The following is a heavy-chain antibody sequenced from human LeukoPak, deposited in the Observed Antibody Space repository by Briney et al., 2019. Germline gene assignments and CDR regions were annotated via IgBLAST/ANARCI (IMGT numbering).Heavy chain of an antibody. J-gene: IGHJ4*02. CDR3: ASRYCSGGSCYNRYDFEF. D-gene: IGHD2-15*01. CDR1: GFTFNNYA. V-gene: IGHV3-23*01. CDR2: ITGSGGST. Sequence: PGGSLRLSCAASGFTFNNYAMNWVRQAPGKGLEWVSGITGSGGSTYYANSVKGRFTISRDNSKNTLYLQMNSLRADDTAVYYCASRYCSGGSCYNRYDFEFWGQGALVTVSS.